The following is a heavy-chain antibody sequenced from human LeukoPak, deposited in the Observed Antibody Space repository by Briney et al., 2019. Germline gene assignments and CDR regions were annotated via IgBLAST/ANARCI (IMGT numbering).Heavy chain of an antibody. V-gene: IGHV3-21*01. CDR2: ISSSTTDI. CDR1: GFTFTGYT. Sequence: GGSLRLSCAASGFTFTGYTINWVRQAPGKGLEWVSCISSSTTDIYYADSVKGRFTISRDNAKRSVYLQMNSLRVEDTAVYYCARDIHSVAFDIWGQGTMVTVSS. CDR3: ARDIHSVAFDI. J-gene: IGHJ3*02.